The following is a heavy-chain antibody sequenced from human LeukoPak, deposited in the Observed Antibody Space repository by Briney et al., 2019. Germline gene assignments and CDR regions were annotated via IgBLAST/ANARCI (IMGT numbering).Heavy chain of an antibody. CDR3: ASLRITMVRGVLNYYGMDV. J-gene: IGHJ6*04. Sequence: PSQTLSLTCAVSGGSISSGGYSWSWIRQPPGKGLEWIGEINHSGSTNYNPSLKSRVTISVDTSKNQFSLKLSSVTAADTAVYYCASLRITMVRGVLNYYGMDVWGKGTTVTVSS. D-gene: IGHD3-10*01. CDR1: GGSISSGGYS. CDR2: INHSGST. V-gene: IGHV4-30-2*01.